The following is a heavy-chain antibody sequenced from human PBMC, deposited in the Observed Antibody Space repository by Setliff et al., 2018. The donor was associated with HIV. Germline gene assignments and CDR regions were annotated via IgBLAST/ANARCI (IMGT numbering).Heavy chain of an antibody. CDR3: ARLGGNWGYWFDP. Sequence: PSETLSLTCTVSGGSFTSGRYYWTWIRQRPGHPGKGLEWIGYIHHSGPTYYTPSLHGRVTISVDTSMNQFSLRLNALTAADTAVYYCARLGGNWGYWFDPWSQGTLVTVSS. CDR1: GGSFTSGRYY. V-gene: IGHV4-31*03. CDR2: IHHSGPT. J-gene: IGHJ5*02. D-gene: IGHD7-27*01.